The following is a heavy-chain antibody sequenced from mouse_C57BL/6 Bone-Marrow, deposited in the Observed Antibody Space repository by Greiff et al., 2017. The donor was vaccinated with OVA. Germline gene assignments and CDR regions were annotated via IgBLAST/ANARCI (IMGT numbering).Heavy chain of an antibody. D-gene: IGHD4-1*01. V-gene: IGHV1-82*01. CDR2: IYPGDGDT. CDR3: ARGGGTDFDY. CDR1: GYAFSSSW. J-gene: IGHJ2*01. Sequence: VQRVESGPELVKPGASVKISCKASGYAFSSSWMNWVKQRPGKGLEWIGRIYPGDGDTNYNGKFKGKATLTADKSSSTAYMQLSSLTSEDSAVYFCARGGGTDFDYWGQGTTLTVSS.